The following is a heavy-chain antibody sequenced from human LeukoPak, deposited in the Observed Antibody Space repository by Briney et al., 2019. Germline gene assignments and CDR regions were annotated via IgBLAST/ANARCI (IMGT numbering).Heavy chain of an antibody. CDR3: ARDRITMVRGVIITQWVFSY. CDR2: IIPIFGTA. CDR1: GGTFGSYA. V-gene: IGHV1-69*13. J-gene: IGHJ4*02. D-gene: IGHD3-10*01. Sequence: GASVKVSCKASGGTFGSYAISWVRQAPGEGLEWMGGIIPIFGTANYAQKFQGRVTITADESTSTAYMELSSLRSEDTAVYYCARDRITMVRGVIITQWVFSYWGQGTLVTVSS.